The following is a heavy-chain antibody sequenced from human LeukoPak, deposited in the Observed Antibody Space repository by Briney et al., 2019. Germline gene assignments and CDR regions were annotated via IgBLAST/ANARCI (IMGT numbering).Heavy chain of an antibody. CDR1: GFTVSSNY. Sequence: PGGSLRLSCAASGFTVSSNYMSWVRQAPGKGLEWVSVISGGGNSTYYADSVKGRFTISRDNSKNTLYLQMNSLRAEDTAVYYCAKLDSGNVYYYYMDVWGKGTTVTVSS. CDR2: ISGGGNST. J-gene: IGHJ6*03. D-gene: IGHD4-23*01. V-gene: IGHV3-23*01. CDR3: AKLDSGNVYYYYMDV.